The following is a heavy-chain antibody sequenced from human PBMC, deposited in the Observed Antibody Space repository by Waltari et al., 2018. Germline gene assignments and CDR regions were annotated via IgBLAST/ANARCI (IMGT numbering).Heavy chain of an antibody. Sequence: EVQLVQSGAEVKKPGESLKIFCKGSGYSFTSYWIGWVRQAPGKGLEWVSSISSSSSYIYYADSVKGRFTIARDNAKNSLYLQMNSLRAEDTAVYYCARIGREQQLAFDYWGQGTLVTVSS. D-gene: IGHD6-13*01. CDR1: GYSFTSYW. V-gene: IGHV3-21*01. CDR2: ISSSSSYI. J-gene: IGHJ4*02. CDR3: ARIGREQQLAFDY.